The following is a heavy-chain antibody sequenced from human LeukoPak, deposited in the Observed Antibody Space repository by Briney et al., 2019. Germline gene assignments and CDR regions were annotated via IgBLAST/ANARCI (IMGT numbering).Heavy chain of an antibody. J-gene: IGHJ5*02. CDR1: GFTFSSYN. V-gene: IGHV3-74*01. D-gene: IGHD3-22*01. Sequence: GGSLGLSCVASGFTFSSYNMNWVRQAPGKGLGWVSRINSDGINTSYADSVKGRFTISRDNAKNTLNLQMNSLRAEDTAVYYCARDLGQYYDTSDNWFDPWGQGTLVTVSS. CDR3: ARDLGQYYDTSDNWFDP. CDR2: INSDGINT.